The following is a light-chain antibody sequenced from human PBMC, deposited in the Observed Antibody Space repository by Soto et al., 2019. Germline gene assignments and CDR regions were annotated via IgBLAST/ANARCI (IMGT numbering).Light chain of an antibody. CDR1: QSVNSY. V-gene: IGKV3-11*01. CDR2: DVS. J-gene: IGKJ1*01. Sequence: EIVLTQSPATLSLSPGERATLSCRASQSVNSYLAWYQQKPGQAPRLLLYDVSNRATGIPARFSGSGSGTDFTLTISSLEPEDFAVYYCQQRSNWPPTFGQGTKVEIK. CDR3: QQRSNWPPT.